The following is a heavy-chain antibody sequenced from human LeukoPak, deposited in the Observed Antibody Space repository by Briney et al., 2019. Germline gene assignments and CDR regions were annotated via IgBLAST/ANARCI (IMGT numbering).Heavy chain of an antibody. D-gene: IGHD2-2*01. J-gene: IGHJ5*02. CDR2: IIPKFGTA. Sequence: SVTVSCKASRGTFSNYSITWVRQAPGQGHEWLGGIIPKFGTASYAQKVQGRLTITADESTSTAYLDLSSLNSEDTAIYYCARDRPGRYCTSTSCFIASQFDPWGQGTLVTVSS. CDR1: RGTFSNYS. V-gene: IGHV1-69*13. CDR3: ARDRPGRYCTSTSCFIASQFDP.